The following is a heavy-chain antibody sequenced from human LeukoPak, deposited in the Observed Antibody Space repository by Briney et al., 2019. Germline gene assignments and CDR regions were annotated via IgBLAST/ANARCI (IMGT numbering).Heavy chain of an antibody. V-gene: IGHV3-48*02. J-gene: IGHJ5*02. CDR1: GFTFSSYS. Sequence: PGGSLRLSCAASGFTFSSYSMNWVRQAPGKGLEWVSYISSSSSTIYYADSVKGRFTISRDNAKNSLYLQMNSLRDEDTAVYYCARVRYSYGSNQFDPWGQGTLVTVSS. D-gene: IGHD5-18*01. CDR3: ARVRYSYGSNQFDP. CDR2: ISSSSSTI.